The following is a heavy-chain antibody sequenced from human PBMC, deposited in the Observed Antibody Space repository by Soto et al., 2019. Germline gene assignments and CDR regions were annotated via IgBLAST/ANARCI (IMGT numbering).Heavy chain of an antibody. CDR3: ARGPITMVRGVIIPHFDY. V-gene: IGHV4-59*08. J-gene: IGHJ4*02. CDR1: GGSISSYY. D-gene: IGHD3-10*01. CDR2: IYYSGST. Sequence: PSETLSLTCTVSGGSISSYYRSWIRQPPGKGLEWIGYIYYSGSTNYNPSLKSRVTISVDTSKNQFSLKLSSVTAADTAVYYCARGPITMVRGVIIPHFDYWGQGTLVTVSS.